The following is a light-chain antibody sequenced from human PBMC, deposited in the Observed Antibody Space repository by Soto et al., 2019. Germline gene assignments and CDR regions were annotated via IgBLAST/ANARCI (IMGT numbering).Light chain of an antibody. CDR2: DVS. Sequence: QSVRTQPRSVTGSPGQSVTISCTGTSSDVGGYNYVSWYQHHPGKAPKLMIYDVSKRPSGVPDRFSGSKSGNTASLTISGLQAEDEADYYCCSYAGSYPFVFGTGTKSPS. CDR3: CSYAGSYPFV. V-gene: IGLV2-11*01. J-gene: IGLJ1*01. CDR1: SSDVGGYNY.